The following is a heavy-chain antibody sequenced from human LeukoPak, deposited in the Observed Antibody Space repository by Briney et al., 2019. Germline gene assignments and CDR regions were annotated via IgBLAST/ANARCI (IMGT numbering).Heavy chain of an antibody. Sequence: GGSLRLSCAASGFTFSSYWVSWVRQAPGKGLEWVANIKQDGSEKYYVDSVKGRFTISRDNAKNSLYLQMNSLRAEDTAVYYCARLRYFDWLWVYWGQGTLVTVSS. V-gene: IGHV3-7*01. CDR2: IKQDGSEK. D-gene: IGHD3-9*01. CDR1: GFTFSSYW. J-gene: IGHJ4*02. CDR3: ARLRYFDWLWVY.